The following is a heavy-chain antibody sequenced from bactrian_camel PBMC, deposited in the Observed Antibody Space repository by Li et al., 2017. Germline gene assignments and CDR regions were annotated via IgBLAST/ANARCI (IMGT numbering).Heavy chain of an antibody. Sequence: VQLVESGGGSVQAGESLRLSCAASGYTYSGRCMGWFRQAPGEEREGVAIIDSDGSTGYEDSVKGRFTISQDNAKNTLYLEMNSLKPEDTAMYYCAADLRYASLLWGYPKHWGQGTQVTVS. CDR3: AADLRYASLLWGYPKH. D-gene: IGHD5*01. J-gene: IGHJ4*01. CDR2: IIDSDGST. V-gene: IGHV3S44*01. CDR1: GYTYSGRC.